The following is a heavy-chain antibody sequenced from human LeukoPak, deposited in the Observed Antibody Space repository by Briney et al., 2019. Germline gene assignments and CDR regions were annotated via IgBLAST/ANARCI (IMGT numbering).Heavy chain of an antibody. Sequence: GGSLRLSCAASGFTFDGYAMHWVRQAPGKGLEWVSVLYTGGSTYYADSVKGRFIISRDNSKNTLYLQMNSLRVDDTAAYFCARRAGALYYYDTSGPFDHWGRGTLVTVSS. CDR2: LYTGGST. CDR3: ARRAGALYYYDTSGPFDH. V-gene: IGHV3-53*01. J-gene: IGHJ4*02. D-gene: IGHD3-22*01. CDR1: GFTFDGYA.